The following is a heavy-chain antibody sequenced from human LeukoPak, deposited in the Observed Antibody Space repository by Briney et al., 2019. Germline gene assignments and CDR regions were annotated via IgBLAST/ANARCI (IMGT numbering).Heavy chain of an antibody. CDR3: AKTPYYYDSSGYYSPYYYFDY. V-gene: IGHV3-23*01. D-gene: IGHD3-22*01. J-gene: IGHJ4*02. CDR2: ISGSGGST. CDR1: GFTFSSYA. Sequence: GGSLRLSCPASGFTFSSYAMSWVRQAPGKGLEWVSAISGSGGSTYYADSVKGRFTISRDNSKNTLYLQMNSLRAEDTAVYYCAKTPYYYDSSGYYSPYYYFDYWGQGTLVTVSS.